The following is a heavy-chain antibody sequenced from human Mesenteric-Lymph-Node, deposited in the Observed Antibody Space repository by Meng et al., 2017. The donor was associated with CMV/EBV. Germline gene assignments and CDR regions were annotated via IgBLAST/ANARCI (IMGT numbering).Heavy chain of an antibody. V-gene: IGHV4-34*01. D-gene: IGHD6-13*01. J-gene: IGHJ6*02. CDR1: GGSFSGYY. CDR3: ARLQGGYSSSWSGGVDV. CDR2: INHSGST. Sequence: SETLSLTCAVYGGSFSGYYWSWIRQPPGKGLEWIGEINHSGSTNYNPSLKSRVTISVDTSKNQFSLKLSSVTAADTAVYYCARLQGGYSSSWSGGVDVWGQGTTVTVSS.